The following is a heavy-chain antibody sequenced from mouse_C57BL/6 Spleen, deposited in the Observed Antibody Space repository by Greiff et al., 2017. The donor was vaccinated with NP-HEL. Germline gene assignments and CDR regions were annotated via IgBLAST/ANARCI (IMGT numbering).Heavy chain of an antibody. D-gene: IGHD1-1*01. J-gene: IGHJ2*01. CDR1: GYAFSSSW. CDR3: ARPFITTVVDYYFDY. Sequence: QVQLQQSGPELVKPGASVKISCKASGYAFSSSWMTWVKQRPGKGLEWIGRIYPGDGDTNYNGKFKGKATLTADKSSSTAYMQLSSLTSEDSAVYFCARPFITTVVDYYFDYWGQGTTLTVSS. V-gene: IGHV1-82*01. CDR2: IYPGDGDT.